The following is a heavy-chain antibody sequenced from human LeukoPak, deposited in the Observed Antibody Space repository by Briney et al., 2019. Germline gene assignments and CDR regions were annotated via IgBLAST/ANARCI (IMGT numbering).Heavy chain of an antibody. CDR3: ARDPDDSSGRGYYFDY. D-gene: IGHD3-22*01. Sequence: PSETLSLTCTVSGGSISSYYWSWIRQPPGKGLEWIGEIYHSGSTNYNPSLKSRVTISVDKSKNQFSLKLSSVTAADTAVYYCARDPDDSSGRGYYFDYWGQGTLVTVSS. CDR1: GGSISSYY. J-gene: IGHJ4*02. CDR2: IYHSGST. V-gene: IGHV4-59*12.